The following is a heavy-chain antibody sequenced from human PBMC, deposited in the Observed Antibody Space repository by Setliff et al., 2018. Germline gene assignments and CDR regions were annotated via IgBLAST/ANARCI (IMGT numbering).Heavy chain of an antibody. V-gene: IGHV4-39*02. J-gene: IGHJ4*02. CDR3: ARTGTYRYFDY. CDR1: DDSISSRHYY. D-gene: IGHD1-1*01. Sequence: PSETLSLTCTVSDDSISSRHYYWSWIRQPPGKGLEWIATIYHSGTTFHNPSLKSRVSMSVDTSKNHFSLKLTAVTAADTAIYYCARTGTYRYFDYWGQGTLVTVSS. CDR2: IYHSGTT.